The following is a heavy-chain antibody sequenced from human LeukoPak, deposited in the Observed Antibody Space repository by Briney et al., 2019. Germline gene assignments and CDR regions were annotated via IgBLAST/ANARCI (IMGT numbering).Heavy chain of an antibody. CDR3: AKGTWGGYYFDC. J-gene: IGHJ4*02. V-gene: IGHV3-21*01. D-gene: IGHD3-16*01. CDR2: ISSSSSYI. CDR1: GFTFSSYS. Sequence: GGSLRLSCAASGFTFSSYSMNWVRHAPGKGLEWVSSISSSSSYIYYADSVKGRFTISRDNAKNSLYLQMNSLRAEDTAVYYCAKGTWGGYYFDCWGQGTLITVSS.